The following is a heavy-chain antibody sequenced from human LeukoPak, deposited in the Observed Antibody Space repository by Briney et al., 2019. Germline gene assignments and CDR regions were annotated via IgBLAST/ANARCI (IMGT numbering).Heavy chain of an antibody. CDR2: ISYDGSKK. Sequence: GGSLRLSCAASGFIFNTYGIHWVRQAPGKGLEWVATISYDGSKKNYRDSVEGRFTISRDNAKNSLYLQMNSLRAEDTAVYYCARVAAAEDYWGQGTLVTVSS. V-gene: IGHV3-30*03. J-gene: IGHJ4*02. CDR3: ARVAAAEDY. D-gene: IGHD6-13*01. CDR1: GFIFNTYG.